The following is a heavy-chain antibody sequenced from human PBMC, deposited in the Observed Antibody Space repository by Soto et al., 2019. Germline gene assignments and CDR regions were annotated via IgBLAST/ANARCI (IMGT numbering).Heavy chain of an antibody. J-gene: IGHJ4*02. CDR1: GFTFSDYY. V-gene: IGHV3-11*06. Sequence: QVQLVESGGGLVKPGGSLRLSCAASGFTFSDYYMSWIRQAPGKGLEWVSYISSSSSYTNYADSVKGRFTISRDNAKNSLYLQMNSLRAEDTAVYYCARFRRPLASSSSSVDSWGQGTLVTVSS. CDR3: ARFRRPLASSSSSVDS. D-gene: IGHD6-6*01. CDR2: ISSSSSYT.